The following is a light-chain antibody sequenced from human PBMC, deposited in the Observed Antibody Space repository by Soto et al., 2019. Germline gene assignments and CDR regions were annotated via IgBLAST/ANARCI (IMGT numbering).Light chain of an antibody. CDR1: QSIRSL. CDR2: DAS. V-gene: IGKV3-11*01. Sequence: EIVLTQSPATVSLSPGERVTLSCRASQSIRSLLAWYQQRPGQPPRLLIYDASNRATGIPVRFSGSGSGTDFTLXXSSLEPEDFAVYYCQQRSAWPLTFGGGTKVEIK. J-gene: IGKJ4*01. CDR3: QQRSAWPLT.